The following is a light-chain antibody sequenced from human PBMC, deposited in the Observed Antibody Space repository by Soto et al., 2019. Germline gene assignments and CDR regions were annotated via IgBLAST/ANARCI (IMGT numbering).Light chain of an antibody. CDR2: RGS. J-gene: IGKJ5*01. CDR3: MRGLQST. Sequence: DIVMTQFRSALPVTRGELASISCRSSQSLLHHNGNNYLDWFLQKPGQSPRLLIYRGSNRASGVPDRFIDSGSGTDFTLRFSRAEAEDVGVYYCMRGLQSTFGQGTRLEIK. CDR1: QSLLHHNGNNY. V-gene: IGKV2-28*01.